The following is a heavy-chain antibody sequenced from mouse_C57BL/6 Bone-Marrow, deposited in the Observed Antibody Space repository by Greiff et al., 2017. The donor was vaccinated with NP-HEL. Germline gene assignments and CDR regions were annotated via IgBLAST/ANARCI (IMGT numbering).Heavy chain of an antibody. J-gene: IGHJ1*03. CDR2: IDPETGGT. CDR3: TRSLYCYGRHFDV. Sequence: QVQLQQSGAELVRPGASVTLSCTASGFTFTDYEMHWVKQTPVHGLEWIGAIDPETGGTAYTQKFKGKAILSADKSSSTAYMKLRSLTSEDSAVYNCTRSLYCYGRHFDVWGTGTTVTVSS. V-gene: IGHV1-15*01. CDR1: GFTFTDYE. D-gene: IGHD1-1*01.